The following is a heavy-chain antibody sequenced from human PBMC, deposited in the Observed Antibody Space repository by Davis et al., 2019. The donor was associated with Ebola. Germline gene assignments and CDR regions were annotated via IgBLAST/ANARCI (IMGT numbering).Heavy chain of an antibody. CDR2: IKEDGLQE. V-gene: IGHV3-7*01. D-gene: IGHD4-11*01. Sequence: PGGSLRLSCAASGFTFSDSWMSWVRQAPGKGLEWVSNIKEDGLQEYYVESVKGRFTISRDNAKNSLYLQMHSLGAEDTAVYYCARIPRDYSFCGWGQGTLVTVSS. CDR3: ARIPRDYSFCG. CDR1: GFTFSDSW. J-gene: IGHJ4*02.